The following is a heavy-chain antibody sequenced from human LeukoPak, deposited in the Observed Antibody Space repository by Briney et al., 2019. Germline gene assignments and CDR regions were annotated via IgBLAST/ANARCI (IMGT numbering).Heavy chain of an antibody. CDR1: GFTFSSYE. Sequence: PGGSLRLSCAASGFTFSSYEMNWVRQAPGKGLVWVSYISSSGSTIYYADSVKGRFTISRDNAKNSLYLQMNSLRAEDTAVYYCARDPSYGGNSDYWGQGTLVTVSS. CDR3: ARDPSYGGNSDY. V-gene: IGHV3-48*03. CDR2: ISSSGSTI. J-gene: IGHJ4*02. D-gene: IGHD5-18*01.